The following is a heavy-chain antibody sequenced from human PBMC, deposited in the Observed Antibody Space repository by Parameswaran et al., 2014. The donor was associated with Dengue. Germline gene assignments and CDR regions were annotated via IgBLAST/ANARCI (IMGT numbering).Heavy chain of an antibody. CDR3: VRDLAEDRGSYSFDY. J-gene: IGHJ4*02. CDR2: INPDGSHT. V-gene: IGHV3-74*01. D-gene: IGHD1-26*01. Sequence: VRQAPGKGLVWVSRINPDGSHTLYADSVKGRFTFSRDNAKNTLYLQINSLRAEDTAVYYCVRDLAEDRGSYSFDYWGQGTLVTVSS.